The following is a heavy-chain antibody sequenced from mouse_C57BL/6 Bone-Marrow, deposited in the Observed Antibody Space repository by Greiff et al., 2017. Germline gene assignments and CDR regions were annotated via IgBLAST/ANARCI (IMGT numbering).Heavy chain of an antibody. CDR3: ARKDYGRHPYYFDY. V-gene: IGHV1-81*01. D-gene: IGHD1-2*01. J-gene: IGHJ2*01. CDR1: GYTFTSYG. Sequence: VKLMESGAELARPGASVKLSCKASGYTFTSYGISWVKQRTGQGLEWIGEIYPRSGNTYYNEKFKGKATLTADKSSSTAYMELRSLTSEDSAVYFCARKDYGRHPYYFDYWGQGTTLTVSS. CDR2: IYPRSGNT.